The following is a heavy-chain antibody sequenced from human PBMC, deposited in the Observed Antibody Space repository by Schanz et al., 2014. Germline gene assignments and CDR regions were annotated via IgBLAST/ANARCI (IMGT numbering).Heavy chain of an antibody. CDR2: ISGGGGTT. V-gene: IGHV3-23*04. CDR3: ARDHTTESYYSAGPPIDY. Sequence: VQLVESGGGVVQPGRSLRLSCAASGFIFSNYAMCWVRQAPGKGLEWVSAISGGGGTTYYTDSVKGRFTISRDNSKNTLFLQMNSLRAEDTAVYYCARDHTTESYYSAGPPIDYWGQGTLXTVSS. D-gene: IGHD1-26*01. J-gene: IGHJ4*02. CDR1: GFIFSNYA.